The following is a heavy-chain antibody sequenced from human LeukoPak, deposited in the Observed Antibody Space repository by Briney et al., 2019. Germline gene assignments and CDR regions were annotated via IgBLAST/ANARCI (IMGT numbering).Heavy chain of an antibody. V-gene: IGHV3-20*04. Sequence: GGSLRLSCAASRFTFSSYSMNWVRQAPGKGLEWVSGINWNGGSTGYADSVKGRFTISRDNAKNSLYLQMNSLRAEDTALYYCARALNWGVTDYYYMDVWGKGTTVTVSS. CDR2: INWNGGST. J-gene: IGHJ6*03. CDR3: ARALNWGVTDYYYMDV. CDR1: RFTFSSYS. D-gene: IGHD7-27*01.